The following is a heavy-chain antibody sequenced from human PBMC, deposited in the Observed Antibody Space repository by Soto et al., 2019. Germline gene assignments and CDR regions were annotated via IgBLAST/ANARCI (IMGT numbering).Heavy chain of an antibody. D-gene: IGHD2-8*01. CDR3: TTTKGRQPPPTNDY. J-gene: IGHJ4*02. CDR2: IKSKTDGGTI. CDR1: GFTFTNAW. Sequence: EVQLVESGGGLVKPGGSLRVSCTTSGFTFTNAWMSWVRQAPGKGLEWVGRIKSKTDGGTIDYAAPVKGRFTISREDSKNTLYLQMNAVQAEDTALYYCTTTKGRQPPPTNDYWGQGTLVTVSS. V-gene: IGHV3-15*01.